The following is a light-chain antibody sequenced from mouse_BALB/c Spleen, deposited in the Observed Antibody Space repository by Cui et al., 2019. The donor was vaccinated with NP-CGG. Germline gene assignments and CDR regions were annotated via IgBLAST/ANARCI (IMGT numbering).Light chain of an antibody. CDR3: ALWYSNHWV. J-gene: IGLJ1*01. CDR2: GTN. CDR1: TGAVITSNY. Sequence: QAVVPQDSALTTSPGETVTLTCRSSTGAVITSNYANWVQEKPDHLFTGLIGGTNNRVPGVPARFSGSLIGDKAALTITGAQTEDEAIYFCALWYSNHWVFGGGTKLTVL. V-gene: IGLV1*01.